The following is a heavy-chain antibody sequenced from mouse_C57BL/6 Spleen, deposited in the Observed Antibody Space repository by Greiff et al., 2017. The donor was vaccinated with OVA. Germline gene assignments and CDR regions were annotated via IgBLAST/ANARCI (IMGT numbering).Heavy chain of an antibody. J-gene: IGHJ2*01. V-gene: IGHV1-50*01. CDR2: IDPSDSYT. CDR3: ARTYYYGSRRYYFDY. Sequence: VQLQQPGAELVKPGASVKLSCKASGYTFTSYWMQWVKQRPGQGLEWIGEIDPSDSYTNYNQKFKGKATLTVDTSSSTAYMQLSSLTSEDSAVYYCARTYYYGSRRYYFDYWGQGTTLTVSS. D-gene: IGHD1-1*01. CDR1: GYTFTSYW.